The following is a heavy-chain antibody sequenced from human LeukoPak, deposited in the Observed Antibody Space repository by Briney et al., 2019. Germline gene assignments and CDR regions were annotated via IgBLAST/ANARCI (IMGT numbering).Heavy chain of an antibody. CDR3: AKELRIGTGCYDY. J-gene: IGHJ4*02. Sequence: QSGGSLRLSCAASGFTIDGYVIHWVRQAPGKGLEWASGISWDSGNIGYADSVKGRFTISRDNAKNSLYLQMNSLRPEDTALYYCAKELRIGTGCYDYWGQGTPVTVSS. D-gene: IGHD6-19*01. V-gene: IGHV3-9*01. CDR2: ISWDSGNI. CDR1: GFTIDGYV.